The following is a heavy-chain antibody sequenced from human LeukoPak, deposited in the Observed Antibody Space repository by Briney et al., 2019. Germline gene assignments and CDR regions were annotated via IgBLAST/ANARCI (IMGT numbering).Heavy chain of an antibody. Sequence: SETLSPTCTVSGGSISTYYWSWIRQPPGKGLEWIGYSYYSGTTTPHPSLKGRVTISVDPSKNQFSLRLTSVTAADTAVYYCARHGGSGSFDYWGQGTLVTVSS. J-gene: IGHJ4*02. CDR2: SYYSGTT. CDR3: ARHGGSGSFDY. D-gene: IGHD3-3*01. CDR1: GGSISTYY. V-gene: IGHV4-59*08.